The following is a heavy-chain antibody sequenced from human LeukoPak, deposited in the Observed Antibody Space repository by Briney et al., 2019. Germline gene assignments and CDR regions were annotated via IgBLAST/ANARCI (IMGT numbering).Heavy chain of an antibody. D-gene: IGHD2-15*01. Sequence: ASVKVSCKASGYTFTSYYMHWVRQAPGQGLEWMGLINPSGGSTSYAQKFQGRVTMTRDTSTSTVYMELSSLRSEDTAVYYCARDPAYCSGGSCYPNGIFDYWGQGTLVTVSS. V-gene: IGHV1-46*01. CDR2: INPSGGST. CDR1: GYTFTSYY. J-gene: IGHJ4*02. CDR3: ARDPAYCSGGSCYPNGIFDY.